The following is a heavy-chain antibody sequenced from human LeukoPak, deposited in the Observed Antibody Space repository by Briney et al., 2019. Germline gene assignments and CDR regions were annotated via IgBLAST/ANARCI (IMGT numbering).Heavy chain of an antibody. CDR3: ARVAAGDGDY. CDR1: GYTLTELS. J-gene: IGHJ4*02. D-gene: IGHD6-25*01. V-gene: IGHV1-24*01. Sequence: ASVKVSCKVSGYTLTELSMHWVRQAPGKGLEWMGGFDPEDGETIYAQKFQGRVTITADESTSTAYMELSSLRSEDTAVYYCARVAAGDGDYWGQGTLVTVSS. CDR2: FDPEDGET.